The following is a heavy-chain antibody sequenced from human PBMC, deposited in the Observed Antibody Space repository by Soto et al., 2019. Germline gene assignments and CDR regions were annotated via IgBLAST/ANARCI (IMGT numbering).Heavy chain of an antibody. D-gene: IGHD6-19*01. V-gene: IGHV5-51*01. J-gene: IGHJ3*02. CDR1: GYTFTNYW. Sequence: GESLKISCKGSGYTFTNYWIAWVRQMPGKGLEWMGIIYPGDSDTRYSPSFQGQVTISADKSISTAYLQWSSLKASDTAMYYCARPHTSGWHNDAFDIWGQGTMVTVSS. CDR2: IYPGDSDT. CDR3: ARPHTSGWHNDAFDI.